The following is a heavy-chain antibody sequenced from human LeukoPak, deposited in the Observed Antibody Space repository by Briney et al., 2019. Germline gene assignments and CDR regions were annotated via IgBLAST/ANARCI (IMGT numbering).Heavy chain of an antibody. CDR3: ARDATWNDGRGLDD. D-gene: IGHD1-1*01. J-gene: IGHJ4*02. Sequence: PGGSLRLSCAASGFTVSTNYMTWVRQAPGKGLEWVSIIYSSGNTYYTDSVKGRFTISRDNSNNTLYLQMNSLRAEDTAVYYCARDATWNDGRGLDDWGQGTLVTVSS. CDR2: IYSSGNT. CDR1: GFTVSTNY. V-gene: IGHV3-53*01.